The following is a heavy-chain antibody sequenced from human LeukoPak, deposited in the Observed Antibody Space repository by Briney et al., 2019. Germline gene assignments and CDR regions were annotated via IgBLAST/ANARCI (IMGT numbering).Heavy chain of an antibody. D-gene: IGHD6-6*01. J-gene: IGHJ3*02. V-gene: IGHV1-69*05. CDR1: GGTFSSYA. Sequence: GASVKVSCKASGGTFSSYAISWVRQAPGQGLEWMGGIIPIFGTANYAQKFQGRVTITTDESTSTAYMELSSLRSEDTAVYYCARDDKRIAARGAFDIWGQGTMVTVSS. CDR2: IIPIFGTA. CDR3: ARDDKRIAARGAFDI.